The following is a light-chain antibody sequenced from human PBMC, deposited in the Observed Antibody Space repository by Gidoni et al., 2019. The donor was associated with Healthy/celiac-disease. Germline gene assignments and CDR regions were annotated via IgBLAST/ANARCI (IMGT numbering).Light chain of an antibody. CDR3: AAWDDSLNGFYV. CDR1: SSNIGSTT. Sequence: QSVLTQPPSASGTPGQRVTISCSGSSSNIGSTTVNWYQQPPGPAPKLLIYSNNQRPSGVPDRLSGAKSGTSAALAISGLQSEDEADYYCAAWDDSLNGFYVFGTGTKVTVL. J-gene: IGLJ1*01. V-gene: IGLV1-44*01. CDR2: SNN.